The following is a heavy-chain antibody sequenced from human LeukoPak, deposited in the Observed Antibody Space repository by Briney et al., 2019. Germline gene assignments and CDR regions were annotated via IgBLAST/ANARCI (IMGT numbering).Heavy chain of an antibody. Sequence: AVKVSCKSSGGTFSSYAIGWVRQAPGQGLEWMGRIIPILGIANYAQKFQGRVTITADKSTSTAYMELSSLRSEDTAVYYCARDGDPGSSAAGGDYWGQGTMVTVSS. V-gene: IGHV1-69*04. J-gene: IGHJ4*02. D-gene: IGHD6-6*01. CDR2: IIPILGIA. CDR3: ARDGDPGSSAAGGDY. CDR1: GGTFSSYA.